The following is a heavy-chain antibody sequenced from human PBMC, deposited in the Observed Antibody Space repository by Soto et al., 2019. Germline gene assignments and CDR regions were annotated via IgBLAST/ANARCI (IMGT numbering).Heavy chain of an antibody. J-gene: IGHJ3*02. CDR2: IIPIFGTA. D-gene: IGHD1-26*01. CDR3: ARVPLWVGATARHAFEI. Sequence: SVKVSCKASGGTFSSYAISWVRQAPGQGLEWMGGIIPIFGTANYAQKFQGRVTITADESTSTAYMELSSLRSEDTAVYYCARVPLWVGATARHAFEIWGQGTMVTVSS. V-gene: IGHV1-69*13. CDR1: GGTFSSYA.